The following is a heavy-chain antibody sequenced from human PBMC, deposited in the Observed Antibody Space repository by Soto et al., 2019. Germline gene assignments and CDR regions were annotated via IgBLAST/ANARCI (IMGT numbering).Heavy chain of an antibody. CDR1: GYSFTSYW. J-gene: IGHJ6*03. Sequence: LGESLKISCKGSGYSFTSYWIGWVRQMPGKGLEWMGIIYPGDSDTRYSPSFQGQVTISADKSISTAYLQWSSLKASDTAMYYCARQSQRNYYYYYMDVWGKGTTVTVSS. CDR3: ARQSQRNYYYYYMDV. CDR2: IYPGDSDT. D-gene: IGHD2-2*01. V-gene: IGHV5-51*01.